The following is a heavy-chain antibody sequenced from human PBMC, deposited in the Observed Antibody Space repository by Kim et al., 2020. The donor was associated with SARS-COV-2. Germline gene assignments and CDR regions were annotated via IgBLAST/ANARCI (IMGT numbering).Heavy chain of an antibody. J-gene: IGHJ4*02. CDR1: GYTFTGYY. CDR2: INPNSGGT. V-gene: IGHV1-2*02. D-gene: IGHD6-6*01. CDR3: ARSIAARRAPFDY. Sequence: ASVKVSCKASGYTFTGYYMHWVRQAPGQGLEWMGWINPNSGGTNYAQKFQGRVTMTRDTSISTAYMELSRLRSDDTAVYYCARSIAARRAPFDYWGQGTLVTVSS.